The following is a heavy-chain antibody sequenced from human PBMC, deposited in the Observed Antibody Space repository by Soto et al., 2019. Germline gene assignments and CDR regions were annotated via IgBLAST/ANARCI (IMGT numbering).Heavy chain of an antibody. J-gene: IGHJ4*02. V-gene: IGHV4-61*08. CDR2: IYYSGST. Sequence: SETLSLTCTVSGGSIRSGGHYWTWIRQLPGQGLEWIGYIYYSGSTNYSPSLKSRVTISVDTSKNQFSLKLSSVTAADTAVYYCARLTWTIFDYFDYWGQGTLVTVSS. D-gene: IGHD3-3*01. CDR1: GGSIRSGGHY. CDR3: ARLTWTIFDYFDY.